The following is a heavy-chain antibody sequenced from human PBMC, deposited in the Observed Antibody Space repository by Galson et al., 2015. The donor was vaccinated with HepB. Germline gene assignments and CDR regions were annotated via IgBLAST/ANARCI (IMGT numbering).Heavy chain of an antibody. CDR3: ARSGYSYGPTEGWFDP. Sequence: SLRLSCAAXGFTFSXXXMSWIXQAPGKGLEWVSYISGSSSSYTNYADSVKGRFTISRDNAKNSLYLQMNSLRAEDTAVYYCARSGYSYGPTEGWFDPWGQGTLVTVSS. CDR1: GFTFSXXX. CDR2: ISGSSSSYT. V-gene: IGHV3-11*03. D-gene: IGHD5-18*01. J-gene: IGHJ5*02.